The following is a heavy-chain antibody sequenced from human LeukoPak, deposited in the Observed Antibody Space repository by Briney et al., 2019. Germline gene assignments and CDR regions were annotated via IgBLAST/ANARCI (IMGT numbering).Heavy chain of an antibody. CDR1: GFTFSSYA. CDR2: ISSNGGST. Sequence: GGSLRLSCAASGFTFSSYAMHWVRQAPGKGLEYVSAISSNGGSTYYANSVKGRFTISRDNSKNTLYLQMGSLRAEDMAVYYCARDNSWYDHWGQGTLVTVSS. V-gene: IGHV3-64*01. J-gene: IGHJ5*02. CDR3: ARDNSWYDH.